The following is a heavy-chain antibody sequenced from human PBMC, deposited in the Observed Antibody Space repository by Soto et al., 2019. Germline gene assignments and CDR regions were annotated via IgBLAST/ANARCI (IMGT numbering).Heavy chain of an antibody. D-gene: IGHD6-19*01. CDR1: GFSLDTSGVA. V-gene: IGHV2-5*02. Sequence: QITLKESGPTLVKPTQTLTLTCTFSGFSLDTSGVAVSWIRQPPGKALEWLALVYWDDDKRYRPSLESRLTITKDTSKNQVVLTMTNMDPEDTATYYCANWVTGGAGTRKFDFWGQGILVTVSS. CDR2: VYWDDDK. CDR3: ANWVTGGAGTRKFDF. J-gene: IGHJ4*02.